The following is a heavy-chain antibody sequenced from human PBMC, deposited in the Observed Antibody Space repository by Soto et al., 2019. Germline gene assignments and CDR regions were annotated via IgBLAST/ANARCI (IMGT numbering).Heavy chain of an antibody. Sequence: QVQLQESGPGLVKPSETLSLTCSVSGGSISSNYWSWIRQPPGKGLEWIGYIYYSGNTNYNPSLKSRVIISIDTSKNHFFLKLSSVTAADTAVYYCARGPYYYYYGLDFWGQGTTVTVSS. CDR2: IYYSGNT. J-gene: IGHJ6*02. CDR3: ARGPYYYYYGLDF. V-gene: IGHV4-59*01. CDR1: GGSISSNY.